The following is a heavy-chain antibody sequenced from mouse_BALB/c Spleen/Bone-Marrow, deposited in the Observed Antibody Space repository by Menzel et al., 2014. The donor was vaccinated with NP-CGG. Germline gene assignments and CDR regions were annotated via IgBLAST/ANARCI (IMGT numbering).Heavy chain of an antibody. CDR3: SRGVLAYFDY. CDR2: IDPYSGGT. D-gene: IGHD2-14*01. Sequence: VQLKDSGPELVKPGASVKVSCKASGYAFTNYNMNWVKQSHGKSLEWIGYIDPYSGGTNYNQKSRGKATLTVDKSSSTAYMHLNSLTSEDSAVYYCSRGVLAYFDYWGQGTTLTVSS. CDR1: GYAFTNYN. V-gene: IGHV1S135*01. J-gene: IGHJ2*01.